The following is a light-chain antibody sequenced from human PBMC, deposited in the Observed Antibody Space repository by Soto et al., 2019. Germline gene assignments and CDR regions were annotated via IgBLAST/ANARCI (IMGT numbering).Light chain of an antibody. V-gene: IGKV1-5*01. CDR3: QQYNSWPPIT. CDR2: DAS. Sequence: DIQVTQSPSTLSASVGDRVTITCRASQSISSWLAWYQQKPGKAPKLLIYDASSLESGVPSRFSGSGSGTEFTLTISRLQSEDFAVYYCQQYNSWPPITFGQGTRLEIK. CDR1: QSISSW. J-gene: IGKJ5*01.